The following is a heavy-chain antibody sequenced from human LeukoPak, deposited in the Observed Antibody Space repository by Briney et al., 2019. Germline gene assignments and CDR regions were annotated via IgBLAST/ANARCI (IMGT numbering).Heavy chain of an antibody. V-gene: IGHV4-59*08. D-gene: IGHD1-14*01. CDR2: IYYSGST. Sequence: SETLSLTCTVSGGSISSYYWSWTRQPPGKGLEWIGYIYYSGSTNYNPSLKSRVTISVDTSKNQFSLKLSSVTAADTAVYYCARHTGPPTHNFDYWGQGTLVTVSS. CDR3: ARHTGPPTHNFDY. CDR1: GGSISSYY. J-gene: IGHJ4*02.